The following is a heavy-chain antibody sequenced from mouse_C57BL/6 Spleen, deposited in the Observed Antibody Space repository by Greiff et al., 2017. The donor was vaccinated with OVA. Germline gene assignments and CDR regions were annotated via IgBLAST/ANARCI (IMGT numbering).Heavy chain of an antibody. Sequence: EVHLVESGGGLVKPGGSLKLSCAASGFTFSDYGMHWVRQAPEKGLEWVAYISSGSSTIYYADTVKGRFTISRDNAKNTLFLQMTSLRSEDTAMYYCARKDSSGSYYFDYWGQGTTLTVSS. V-gene: IGHV5-17*01. CDR2: ISSGSSTI. D-gene: IGHD3-2*02. CDR3: ARKDSSGSYYFDY. J-gene: IGHJ2*01. CDR1: GFTFSDYG.